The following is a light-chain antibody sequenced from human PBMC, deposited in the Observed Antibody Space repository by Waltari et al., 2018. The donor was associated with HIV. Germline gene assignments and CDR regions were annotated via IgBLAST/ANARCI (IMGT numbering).Light chain of an antibody. V-gene: IGLV2-8*01. CDR2: DVR. J-gene: IGLJ2*01. CDR1: SSDLGLYHF. CDR3: FSYAGNNFLL. Sequence: QSALTQPPSASGSPGQSVPISCAGTSSDLGLYHFVSWYQHHPGKAPKLMISDVRRRPSGVPDRFSGSKSGNTASLTVSGLQADDEATYYCFSYAGNNFLLFGGGTKLTVL.